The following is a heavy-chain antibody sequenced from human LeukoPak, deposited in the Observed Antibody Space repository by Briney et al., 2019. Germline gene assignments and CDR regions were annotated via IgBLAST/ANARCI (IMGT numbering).Heavy chain of an antibody. V-gene: IGHV3-7*01. CDR1: GFTFSGYW. D-gene: IGHD2-21*02. CDR3: AKVSRTADST. Sequence: GGSLRLSCAASGFTFSGYWMMWVRQAPGKGLEWVANIKQDGSVKQYVDSVKGRFTISRDNAKNSLYLQMNSLRAEDTAVYYCAKVSRTADSTWGQGTLVTVSS. J-gene: IGHJ5*02. CDR2: IKQDGSVK.